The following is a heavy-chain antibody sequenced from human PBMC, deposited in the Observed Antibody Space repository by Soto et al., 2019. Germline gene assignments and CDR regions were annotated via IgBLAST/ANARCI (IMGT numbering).Heavy chain of an antibody. J-gene: IGHJ6*02. D-gene: IGHD2-2*01. CDR3: ARGYCSSTSCPYYYYYYGMDV. Sequence: SETLSLTCTVSGGSISSSSYYWGWIGQPPGKGLEWIGSIYYSGSTYYNPSLKSRVTISVDTSKNQFSLKLSSVTAADTAVYYCARGYCSSTSCPYYYYYYGMDVWGQGTTVTVSS. V-gene: IGHV4-39*01. CDR2: IYYSGST. CDR1: GGSISSSSYY.